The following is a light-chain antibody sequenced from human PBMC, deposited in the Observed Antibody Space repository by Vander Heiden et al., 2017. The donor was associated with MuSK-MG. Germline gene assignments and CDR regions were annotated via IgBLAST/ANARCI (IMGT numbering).Light chain of an antibody. CDR2: DAS. CDR1: QDISNS. Sequence: DIQMTQSPSSLSASVGDRVTITCQASQDISNSLNWYQQKPGKAPKLLIYDASNLETGVPSRFSGSGSGTDFTFTISSLQPEDVATYYCQQDDNLPITFGGGTKVDIK. V-gene: IGKV1-33*01. CDR3: QQDDNLPIT. J-gene: IGKJ4*01.